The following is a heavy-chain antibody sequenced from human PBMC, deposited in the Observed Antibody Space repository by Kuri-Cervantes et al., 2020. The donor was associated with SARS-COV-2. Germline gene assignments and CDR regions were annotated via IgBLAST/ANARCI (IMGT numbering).Heavy chain of an antibody. Sequence: GGSLRLSCAASGFTFSDYYMSWIRQAPGKGLEWVSYISSSGSTIYYADSVKGRFTISRDNAKNSLYLQMNSLRAEDTAVYYCAKAGGGSGSYGDYYYYGMDVWGQGTTVTVSS. D-gene: IGHD3-10*01. CDR2: ISSSGSTI. J-gene: IGHJ6*02. CDR1: GFTFSDYY. CDR3: AKAGGGSGSYGDYYYYGMDV. V-gene: IGHV3-11*01.